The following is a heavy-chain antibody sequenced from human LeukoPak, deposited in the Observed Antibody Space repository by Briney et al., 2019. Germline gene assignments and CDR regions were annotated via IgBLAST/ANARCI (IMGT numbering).Heavy chain of an antibody. D-gene: IGHD7-27*01. CDR3: AKDLTNWGDY. CDR2: LSGSGGST. CDR1: GFIFSNYA. V-gene: IGHV3-23*01. Sequence: GGSLRLSCAASGFIFSNYAMSWVRQAPGEGLEWVSTLSGSGGSTYYADSVKGRFTISRDNSRNTLYLQMNGLRAEDTAVYYCAKDLTNWGDYWGQGTLVTVSS. J-gene: IGHJ4*02.